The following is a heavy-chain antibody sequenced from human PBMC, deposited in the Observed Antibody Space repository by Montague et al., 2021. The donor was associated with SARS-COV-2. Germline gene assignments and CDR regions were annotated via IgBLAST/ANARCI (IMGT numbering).Heavy chain of an antibody. V-gene: IGHV3-23*01. CDR3: AKDLGFSGTYGPDY. D-gene: IGHD1-26*01. Sequence: SLRLSCAASGFTFITYAMSWVRQAPGKGLEWVSGISGAGFTTNYADSVKGRFTISRDNPKNTLFLQMDSLRPKDTAIYYCAKDLGFSGTYGPDYWGQGILVAASS. CDR1: GFTFITYA. CDR2: ISGAGFTT. J-gene: IGHJ4*02.